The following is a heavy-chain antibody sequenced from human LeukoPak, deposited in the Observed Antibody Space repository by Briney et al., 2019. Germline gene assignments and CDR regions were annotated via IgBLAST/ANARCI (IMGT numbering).Heavy chain of an antibody. D-gene: IGHD2-2*01. CDR3: VKDRGGTCTSTSCPHSSGSGTFDC. CDR1: GFTFDDYG. J-gene: IGHJ4*02. Sequence: GGSLRLSCAASGFTFDDYGMSWVRQAPGKGLEWVSGINWNGGSTGYADSVKGRFTISRDNAKNSLYLQMNSLRAEDTAFYYCVKDRGGTCTSTSCPHSSGSGTFDCWGQGVLVIVSS. V-gene: IGHV3-20*04. CDR2: INWNGGST.